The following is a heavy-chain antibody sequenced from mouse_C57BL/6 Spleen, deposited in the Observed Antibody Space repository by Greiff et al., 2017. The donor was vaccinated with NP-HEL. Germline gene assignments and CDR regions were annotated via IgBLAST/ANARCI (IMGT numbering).Heavy chain of an antibody. CDR2: INPYNGDT. D-gene: IGHD2-2*01. CDR3: ARRGLMVTTGDYAMDY. V-gene: IGHV1-37*01. CDR1: GYSFTGYF. Sequence: VHVKQSGPELVKPGASVKISCKASGYSFTGYFMNWVKQSHGKSLEWIGRINPYNGDTFYNQKFKGKATLTVDKSSSTAHMELLSLTSEDFAVYYCARRGLMVTTGDYAMDYWGQGTSVTVSS. J-gene: IGHJ4*01.